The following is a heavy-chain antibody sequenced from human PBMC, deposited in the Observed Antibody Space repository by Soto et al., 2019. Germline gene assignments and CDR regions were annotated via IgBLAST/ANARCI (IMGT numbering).Heavy chain of an antibody. CDR1: GFTFSNYD. CDR3: ARGGFYGDLVYFDY. J-gene: IGHJ4*02. V-gene: IGHV3-13*01. Sequence: EVQLVDSGGGLVQPGGSLGLSCAASGFTFSNYDMHWVRQTTGKGLEWVSAVGTAGDTYYPDSVKGRFTISRQNAKNSLYLQMNSLRVGDTAVYYCARGGFYGDLVYFDYWGQGTLVTVSS. D-gene: IGHD4-17*01. CDR2: VGTAGDT.